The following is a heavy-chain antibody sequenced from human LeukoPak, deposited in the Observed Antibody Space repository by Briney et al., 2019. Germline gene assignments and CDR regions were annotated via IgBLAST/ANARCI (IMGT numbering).Heavy chain of an antibody. CDR3: ARVSSSNWYDAFDI. CDR2: ISSSGTTT. J-gene: IGHJ3*02. V-gene: IGHV3-11*04. D-gene: IGHD6-13*01. Sequence: RGSLRLSCAASGYTFNDYYMSWIRQAPGKGLEWVSFISSSGTTTYYADSVKGRFAISRDNAKKSMYLQMNSLRAEDTAVYYCARVSSSNWYDAFDIWGQGTMVTVSS. CDR1: GYTFNDYY.